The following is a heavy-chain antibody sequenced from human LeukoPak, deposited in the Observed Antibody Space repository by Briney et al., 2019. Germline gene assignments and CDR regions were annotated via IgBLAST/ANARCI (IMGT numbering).Heavy chain of an antibody. J-gene: IGHJ4*02. CDR2: ISSSSSYI. D-gene: IGHD1-26*01. CDR1: GFTFSSYS. CDR3: ARDTLVVGGYFDY. Sequence: PGGSLRLSCAASGFTFSSYSMNWVRQAPGKGLEWVSSISSSSSYINYADSVKGRFTISRDNAKNSLYLQMNSLRAEDTAVYYCARDTLVVGGYFDYWGQGTLVTVSS. V-gene: IGHV3-21*01.